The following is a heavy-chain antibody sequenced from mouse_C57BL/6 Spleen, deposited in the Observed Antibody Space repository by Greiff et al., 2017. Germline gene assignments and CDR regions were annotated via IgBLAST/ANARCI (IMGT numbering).Heavy chain of an antibody. D-gene: IGHD1-1*01. CDR3: ARQDGSSLYYYAMDY. J-gene: IGHJ4*01. Sequence: VQGVESGPGLVAPSQSLSITCTVSGFSLTSYGVHWVRQPPGKGLEWLVVIWSDGSTTYNSALKSRLSISKDNSKSQVFLKMNSLQTDDTAMYYCARQDGSSLYYYAMDYWGQGTSVTVSS. CDR1: GFSLTSYG. V-gene: IGHV2-6-1*01. CDR2: IWSDGST.